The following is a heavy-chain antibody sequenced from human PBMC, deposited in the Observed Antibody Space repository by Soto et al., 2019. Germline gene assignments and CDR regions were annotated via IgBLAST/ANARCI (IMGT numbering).Heavy chain of an antibody. V-gene: IGHV2-5*02. CDR3: AHIPNYYQYAWFDP. Sequence: QITLKESGPTLVKPTQTLTLTCTFSGFSLTTRGVGVGWIRQPPGKALECLALIYWDDDKRYSPSLQSRLSITQDTSKNQVVLTMTNVDPVDTATYYCAHIPNYYQYAWFDPWGQGTLVSVSS. CDR1: GFSLTTRGVG. CDR2: IYWDDDK. J-gene: IGHJ5*02. D-gene: IGHD3-16*01.